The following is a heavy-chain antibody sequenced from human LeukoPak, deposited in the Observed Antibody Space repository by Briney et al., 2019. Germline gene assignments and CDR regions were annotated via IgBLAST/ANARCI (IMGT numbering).Heavy chain of an antibody. J-gene: IGHJ3*02. D-gene: IGHD2/OR15-2a*01. Sequence: SETLSLTCAVSGGSISSGGYSWSWIRQPPGKGLEWIGEINHSGSTNYNPSLKSRVTISVDTSKNQFSLKLSSVTAADTAVYYCARSPVVMSRRGPSHAFDIWGQGTMVTVSS. CDR1: GGSISSGGYS. CDR3: ARSPVVMSRRGPSHAFDI. V-gene: IGHV4-30-2*01. CDR2: INHSGST.